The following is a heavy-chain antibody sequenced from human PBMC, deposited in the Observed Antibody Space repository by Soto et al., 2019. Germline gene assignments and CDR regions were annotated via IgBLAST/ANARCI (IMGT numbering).Heavy chain of an antibody. D-gene: IGHD6-13*01. CDR2: MNPNSGNT. V-gene: IGHV1-8*01. CDR1: GYTFTSYD. CDR3: AREKSSWYDY. Sequence: QVQLVQSGAEVKKPGASVKVSCKASGYTFTSYDINWVRQAPGQGLEWMGWMNPNSGNTDYAQKFQGRVTMTRNTSISTAYMEPASLRSADTAVSYWAREKSSWYDYWGQGTRVTVSS. J-gene: IGHJ4*02.